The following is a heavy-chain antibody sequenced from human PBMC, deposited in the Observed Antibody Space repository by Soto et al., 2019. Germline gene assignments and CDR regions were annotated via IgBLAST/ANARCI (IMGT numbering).Heavy chain of an antibody. CDR1: GYTFTSYD. Sequence: ASVKVSCKASGYTFTSYDFNWVRQASGQGLEWMGCMNPNSGNTGYAQQFQGRITMARNTSISTAYMELSSLRSEDTAVYYCARVGGGYCTNRVCPRGFYYGIDVWG. V-gene: IGHV1-8*01. CDR3: ARVGGGYCTNRVCPRGFYYGIDV. D-gene: IGHD2-8*01. CDR2: MNPNSGNT. J-gene: IGHJ6*02.